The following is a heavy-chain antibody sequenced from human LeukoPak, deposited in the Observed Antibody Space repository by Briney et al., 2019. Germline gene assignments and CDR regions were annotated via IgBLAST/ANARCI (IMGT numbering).Heavy chain of an antibody. CDR3: VRGNDYGGPHY. V-gene: IGHV3-30-3*01. CDR1: GFTFSSYA. D-gene: IGHD4-23*01. J-gene: IGHJ4*02. Sequence: GGSLRLSCAASGFTFSSYAMHWVRQAPGKGLEWVAVISYDGSNKYYADSVKGRFTISRDNGKNTLFLQMNSLRAEDAAVYYCVRGNDYGGPHYWGQGTLVTVSS. CDR2: ISYDGSNK.